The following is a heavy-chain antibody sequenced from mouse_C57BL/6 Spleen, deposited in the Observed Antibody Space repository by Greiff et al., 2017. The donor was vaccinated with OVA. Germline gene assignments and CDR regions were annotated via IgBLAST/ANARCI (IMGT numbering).Heavy chain of an antibody. V-gene: IGHV1-20*01. CDR2: INPYNGDT. J-gene: IGHJ4*01. CDR3: ARSFITTVVATGGYYAMDY. CDR1: GYSFTGYF. Sequence: EVQLQQSGPELVKPGDSVKISCKASGYSFTGYFMNWVMQSHGKSLEWIGRINPYNGDTFYNQKFKGKATLTVDKSSSTAHMELRSLTSEDSAVYYCARSFITTVVATGGYYAMDYWGQGTSVTVSS. D-gene: IGHD1-1*01.